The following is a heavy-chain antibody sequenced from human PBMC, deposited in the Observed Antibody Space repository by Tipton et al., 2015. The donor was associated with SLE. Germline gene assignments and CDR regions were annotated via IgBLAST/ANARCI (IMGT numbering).Heavy chain of an antibody. Sequence: SLRLSCAASGFTFSSYGMYWVRQAPGKGLEWVAVICYDGSNKYYADSVKGRFTISRDNSKNTLYLQINSLRVADTARYYCAKDVLGTLFYYFDRWGRGTLVTVSS. CDR1: GFTFSSYG. V-gene: IGHV3-33*06. D-gene: IGHD1-7*01. CDR2: ICYDGSNK. J-gene: IGHJ4*02. CDR3: AKDVLGTLFYYFDR.